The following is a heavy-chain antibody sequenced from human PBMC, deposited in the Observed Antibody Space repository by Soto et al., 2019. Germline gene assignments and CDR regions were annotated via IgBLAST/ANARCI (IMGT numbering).Heavy chain of an antibody. V-gene: IGHV3-30*18. CDR1: GFTFSDYA. CDR3: AKGGRQWLVTSDFNY. D-gene: IGHD6-19*01. CDR2: VSHDGRNT. J-gene: IGHJ4*02. Sequence: VQLVESGGGVVQPGRSLRLSCAASGFTFSDYAMHWVRQAPGKGLEWVAVVSHDGRNTHCADSVKGRFTISRDSSKKQVSLEMTSLRAEDTAVYYCAKGGRQWLVTSDFNYWGQGALVTVSS.